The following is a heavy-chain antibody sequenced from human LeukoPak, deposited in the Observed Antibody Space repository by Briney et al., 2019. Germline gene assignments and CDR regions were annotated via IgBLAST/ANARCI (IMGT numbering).Heavy chain of an antibody. J-gene: IGHJ4*02. CDR1: GFTFSRYA. CDR3: ARDGLGSASSWMITNDY. D-gene: IGHD3-10*01. CDR2: IGGSGDTT. Sequence: GGSLRLSCAACGFTFSRYAMSWVRQAPGKGLEWVSGIGGSGDTTYYTKSVEGRFTVSRDNSNNWLFLQMHSLRAEDTALYYCARDGLGSASSWMITNDYWGQGTLVTVSS. V-gene: IGHV3-23*01.